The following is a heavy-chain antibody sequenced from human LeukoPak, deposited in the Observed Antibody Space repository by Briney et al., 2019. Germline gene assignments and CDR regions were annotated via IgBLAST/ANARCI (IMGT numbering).Heavy chain of an antibody. CDR3: ARNRPDSWVGATIDYYYYYYMDV. CDR1: GFTFDDYG. J-gene: IGHJ6*03. Sequence: GGSLRLSXAASGFTFDDYGMSWVRQAPGKGLEWVSGINWNGDSTGYADSVKGRFTISRDNAKNSLYLQMNSLRAEDTALYYCARNRPDSWVGATIDYYYYYYMDVWGKGTTVTVSS. V-gene: IGHV3-20*04. CDR2: INWNGDST. D-gene: IGHD1-26*01.